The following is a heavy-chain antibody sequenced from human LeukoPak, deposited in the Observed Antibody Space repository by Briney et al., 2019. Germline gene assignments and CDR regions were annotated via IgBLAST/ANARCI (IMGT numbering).Heavy chain of an antibody. CDR2: IYTSGST. Sequence: TSETLSLTCTVSGGSISSYYWSWIRQPAGKGLEWIGRIYTSGSTNYNPSLKSRVTMSVDTSKNQFSLKLSSVTAADTAVYYCARIAGTGFVSDAFDIWGQGTMVTVSS. V-gene: IGHV4-4*07. CDR3: ARIAGTGFVSDAFDI. J-gene: IGHJ3*02. D-gene: IGHD6-13*01. CDR1: GGSISSYY.